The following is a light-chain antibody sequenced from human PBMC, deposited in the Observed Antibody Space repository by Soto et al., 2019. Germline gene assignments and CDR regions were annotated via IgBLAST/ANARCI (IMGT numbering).Light chain of an antibody. CDR3: KSYAGSNTYV. J-gene: IGLJ1*01. Sequence: SVPTHPPPPSGSPGQSVTISCTGTKSDIGVYDFVSWYQHHPGKAPRLIIYEVVQRPSGVPDRFSGSKSGNTASLTVSGLQAADEADYFCKSYAGSNTYVFGSGTKVTVL. CDR1: KSDIGVYDF. CDR2: EVV. V-gene: IGLV2-8*01.